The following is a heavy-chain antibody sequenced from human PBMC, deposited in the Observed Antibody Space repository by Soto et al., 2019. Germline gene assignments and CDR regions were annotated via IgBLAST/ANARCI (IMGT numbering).Heavy chain of an antibody. CDR2: ISGCGTTA. J-gene: IGHJ3*02. CDR1: GFIFSSYA. D-gene: IGHD6-19*01. CDR3: AKTTDGWFSAFEI. Sequence: SLRLSCAASGFIFSSYAMSWVRQAPGKGLEWVSAISGCGTTAYYADSVKGRFTFSRDNSKKTMYLQMNSLRAEDTAVYYCAKTTDGWFSAFEIWGQGTMVTVSS. V-gene: IGHV3-23*01.